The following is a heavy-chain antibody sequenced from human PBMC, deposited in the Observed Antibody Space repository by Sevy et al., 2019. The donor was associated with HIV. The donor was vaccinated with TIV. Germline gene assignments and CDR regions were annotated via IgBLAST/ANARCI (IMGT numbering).Heavy chain of an antibody. CDR3: ARDRGNWNNDAFDI. D-gene: IGHD1-20*01. CDR1: GFTFSTYS. J-gene: IGHJ3*02. V-gene: IGHV3-21*01. Sequence: GGSLRLSCAASGFTFSTYSMNWVRQAPGKGLEWVSSISSHNSYIYYADSLKGRFTISRDNAKNSLYLQMNSLRAEDTAVYYCARDRGNWNNDAFDIWGQGTIVTVSS. CDR2: ISSHNSYI.